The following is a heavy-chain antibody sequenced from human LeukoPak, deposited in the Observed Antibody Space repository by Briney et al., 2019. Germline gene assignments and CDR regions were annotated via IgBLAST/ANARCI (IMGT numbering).Heavy chain of an antibody. CDR2: IIPILGIA. CDR3: ARDRSGWELHHFDY. CDR1: GGTFSSYA. V-gene: IGHV1-69*04. Sequence: GASVKVSCKASGGTFSSYAISWVRQAPGQGLEWMGRIIPILGIANYAQKFQGRVTITADKSTSTAYMELSSLRSEDTAVYYCARDRSGWELHHFDYWGQGTLVTVSS. D-gene: IGHD1-26*01. J-gene: IGHJ4*02.